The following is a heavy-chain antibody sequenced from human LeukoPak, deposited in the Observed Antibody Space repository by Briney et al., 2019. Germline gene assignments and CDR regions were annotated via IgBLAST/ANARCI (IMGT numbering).Heavy chain of an antibody. D-gene: IGHD5-12*01. CDR1: GFTFSSYG. CDR3: ARSSTYIVATTSPGLGY. CDR2: IRYDGSNK. V-gene: IGHV3-30*02. Sequence: GGSLRLSCAASGFTFSSYGMHWVRQAPGKGLEWVAFIRYDGSNKYYADSVKGRFTISRDNSKNTLYLQMNSLRAEDTAVYYCARSSTYIVATTSPGLGYWGQGTLVTVSS. J-gene: IGHJ4*02.